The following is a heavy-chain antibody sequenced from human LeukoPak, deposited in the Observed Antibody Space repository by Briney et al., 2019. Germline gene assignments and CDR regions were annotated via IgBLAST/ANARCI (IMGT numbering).Heavy chain of an antibody. D-gene: IGHD3-10*01. CDR1: GYTFTGYY. CDR2: INPNSGGT. Sequence: ASVKVSCKASGYTFTGYYMHWVRQAPGQGLEWMGWINPNSGGTNFAQTFQGRVTMTRDTSISTVCMELRSLRSDDTAVYYCARDDLSMDGRGPPEHWGQGTLVTVSS. CDR3: ARDDLSMDGRGPPEH. J-gene: IGHJ1*01. V-gene: IGHV1-2*02.